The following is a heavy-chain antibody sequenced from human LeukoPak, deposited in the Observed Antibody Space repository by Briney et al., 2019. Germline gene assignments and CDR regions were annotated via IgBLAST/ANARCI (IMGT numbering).Heavy chain of an antibody. J-gene: IGHJ4*02. CDR2: MNPKSGDV. Sequence: ASVKVSCKASEDTFRSYDINWVRQAAGQGLEWMGWMNPKSGDVGYAPNFQGRVTMTRNIATRTAYMELSSLRSEDTGVYYCATWDSSAWFYFDFWGQGTLVTVSS. V-gene: IGHV1-8*01. CDR3: ATWDSSAWFYFDF. CDR1: EDTFRSYD. D-gene: IGHD3-22*01.